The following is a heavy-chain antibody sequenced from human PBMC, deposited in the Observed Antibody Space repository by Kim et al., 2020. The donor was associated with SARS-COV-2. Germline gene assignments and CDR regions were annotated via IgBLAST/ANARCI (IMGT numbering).Heavy chain of an antibody. V-gene: IGHV3-64*02. J-gene: IGHJ4*02. CDR1: GFIFSTYA. Sequence: GSLRLSCAASGFIFSTYAMHWVRQAPGKGPEYVSAISSNGADTYYADSVKGRFTISRDNSKNTLYLQMGSLGAEDMAVYYCAREGRHCSGTACYLFDYWGQGTLVTVSS. CDR3: AREGRHCSGTACYLFDY. CDR2: ISSNGADT. D-gene: IGHD2-2*01.